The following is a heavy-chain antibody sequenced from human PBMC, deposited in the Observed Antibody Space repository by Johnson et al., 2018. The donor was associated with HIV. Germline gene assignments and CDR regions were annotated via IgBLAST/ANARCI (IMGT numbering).Heavy chain of an antibody. Sequence: VQLVESGGGLVQPGGSLRLSCAASGFTVSSNEMSWVRQAPGKGLEWVSSISGGSTYYADSRKGRFTISRDNSKNTLHLQMNSLRAEDTAVYYCARGFYDILTGFDAFDIWGQGTMVTVSS. CDR2: ISGGST. J-gene: IGHJ3*02. CDR3: ARGFYDILTGFDAFDI. V-gene: IGHV3-38-3*01. D-gene: IGHD3-9*01. CDR1: GFTVSSNE.